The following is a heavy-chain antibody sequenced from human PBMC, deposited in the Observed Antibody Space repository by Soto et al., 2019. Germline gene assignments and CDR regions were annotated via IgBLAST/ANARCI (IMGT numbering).Heavy chain of an antibody. CDR1: GFNVSHNY. CDR2: MLSGGRT. Sequence: EVQLVESGGGLIQPGGSLTSSCAASGFNVSHNYMSWVRQPPGKGLEWVAIMLSGGRTYYADSVKGRFTISRDNSKNTLYFQMHSLRAEDTAVYYCARDPGHGLDVWGQGTTVIVSS. J-gene: IGHJ6*02. CDR3: ARDPGHGLDV. V-gene: IGHV3-53*01. D-gene: IGHD1-1*01.